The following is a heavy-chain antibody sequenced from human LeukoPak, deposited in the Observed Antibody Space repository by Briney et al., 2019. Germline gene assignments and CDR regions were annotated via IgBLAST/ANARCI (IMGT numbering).Heavy chain of an antibody. CDR1: GGSISSYY. D-gene: IGHD6-19*01. Sequence: SETLSLTCTVSGGSISSYYWSWIRQPAGKGLEWIGRIYTSGSTNYNPSLKSRVTMSVDTPKNQFSLKLSSVTAADTAVYYCARDKEVAGTFYYYYYMDVWGKGTTVTVSS. V-gene: IGHV4-4*07. J-gene: IGHJ6*03. CDR3: ARDKEVAGTFYYYYYMDV. CDR2: IYTSGST.